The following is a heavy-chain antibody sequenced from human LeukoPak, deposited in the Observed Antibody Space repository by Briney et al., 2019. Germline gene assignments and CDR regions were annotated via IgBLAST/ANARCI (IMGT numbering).Heavy chain of an antibody. V-gene: IGHV4-39*07. CDR3: ARVQPPRGPVGYYYYMDV. D-gene: IGHD1-14*01. CDR1: GGSISSSSYY. CDR2: IYYSGST. J-gene: IGHJ6*03. Sequence: SETMSFTCTVSGGSISSSSYYWGWIRQPPGKALECIGSIYYSGSTNYNPSLKSRVTISVDTSKNQFSLKLSSVTAADTAVYYCARVQPPRGPVGYYYYMDVWGKGTTVTVSS.